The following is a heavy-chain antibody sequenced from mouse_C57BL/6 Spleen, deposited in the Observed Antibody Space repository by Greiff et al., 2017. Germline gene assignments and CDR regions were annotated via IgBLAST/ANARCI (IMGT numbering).Heavy chain of an antibody. V-gene: IGHV1-50*01. CDR2: IDPSDSYT. CDR3: ARRYGSSYGDY. D-gene: IGHD1-1*01. Sequence: QVQLQQPGAELVKPGASVKLSCKASGYTFTSYWMPWVKQRPGQGLEWIGEIDPSDSYTNYNQKFKGKATLTVDTSSSTAYMQLSSLTSEDAAVYYYARRYGSSYGDYWGQGTTLTVSS. CDR1: GYTFTSYW. J-gene: IGHJ2*01.